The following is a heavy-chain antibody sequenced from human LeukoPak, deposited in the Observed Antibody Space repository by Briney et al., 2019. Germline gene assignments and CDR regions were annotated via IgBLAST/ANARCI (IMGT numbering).Heavy chain of an antibody. D-gene: IGHD1-26*01. V-gene: IGHV4-31*03. CDR1: GGSISSGGYY. CDR3: ARVSWELLRYGFDY. CDR2: IYYSGST. Sequence: PSETLSLTCIVSGGSISSGGYYWSWIRQHPGKGLEWIGYIYYSGSTYYNPSLKSRVTISVDTSKNQFSLKLSSVTAADTAVYYCARVSWELLRYGFDYWGQGTLVTVSS. J-gene: IGHJ4*02.